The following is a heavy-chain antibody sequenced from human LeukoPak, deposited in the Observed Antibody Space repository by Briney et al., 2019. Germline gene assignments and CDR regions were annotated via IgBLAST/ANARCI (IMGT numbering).Heavy chain of an antibody. V-gene: IGHV3-74*01. D-gene: IGHD6-19*01. CDR1: GFTFSSYW. CDR2: INSDGSST. J-gene: IGHJ4*02. Sequence: PGGSLRLSCAASGFTFSSYWMHWVRQAPGKGLVWVSRINSDGSSTSYADSVKGRFTNSRDNAKNTLYLQMNSLRAEDTAVYYCARGSYMSSGSDPGFDYWGQGTLVTVSS. CDR3: ARGSYMSSGSDPGFDY.